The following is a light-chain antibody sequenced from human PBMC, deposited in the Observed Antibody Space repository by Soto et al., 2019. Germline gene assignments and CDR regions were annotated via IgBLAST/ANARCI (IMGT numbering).Light chain of an antibody. CDR2: GAS. CDR1: QSVSSN. Sequence: EIVMTQSPATLSVSPGETATLSCRASQSVSSNLAWYQQKPGQGPRLLIYGASTRATDIPARFNGSGSGTEFSLSISSLQSEDFEIYYCHQYNSWSLTFGGGTKVEIK. CDR3: HQYNSWSLT. V-gene: IGKV3-15*01. J-gene: IGKJ4*01.